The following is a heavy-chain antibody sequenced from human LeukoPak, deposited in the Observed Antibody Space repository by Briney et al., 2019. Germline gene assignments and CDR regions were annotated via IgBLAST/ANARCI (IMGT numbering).Heavy chain of an antibody. D-gene: IGHD6-19*01. Sequence: PGRSLRLSCAASGFTFDDYAMHWVRQAPGKGLEWVSGISWNSGSIGYADSVKGRFTISRDNAKNSLYLQMNSLRAEDTAVYYCARHSNGWSEGTYWGQGTLVTVTS. CDR3: ARHSNGWSEGTY. J-gene: IGHJ4*02. CDR1: GFTFDDYA. CDR2: ISWNSGSI. V-gene: IGHV3-9*01.